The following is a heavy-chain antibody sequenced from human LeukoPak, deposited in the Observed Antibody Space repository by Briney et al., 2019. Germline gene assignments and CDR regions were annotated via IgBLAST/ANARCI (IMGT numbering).Heavy chain of an antibody. CDR3: ASGRNLLLRYFDWLDYYYMDV. CDR1: GGTFSSYA. V-gene: IGHV1-69*05. Sequence: SVKVSCKASGGTFSSYAISWVRHTPGQGLEWMGRIIPIFGTANYAQKFQGRVTITTDESTSTAYMELSSLRSEDTAVYYCASGRNLLLRYFDWLDYYYMDVWGKGTTVTVSS. J-gene: IGHJ6*03. D-gene: IGHD3-9*01. CDR2: IIPIFGTA.